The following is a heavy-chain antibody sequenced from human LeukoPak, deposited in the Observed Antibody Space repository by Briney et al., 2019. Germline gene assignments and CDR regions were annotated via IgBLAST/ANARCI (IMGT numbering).Heavy chain of an antibody. Sequence: GSLRLSCAASGFTFSSYDMHWVRQATGKGLEWVSGIGTADDTYYPGSVKGRFTISRENAKNSLYLQMNNLRAGDTAVYFCARKNYGDYGSRFFDLWGRGTLVTVSS. J-gene: IGHJ2*01. CDR1: GFTFSSYD. D-gene: IGHD4-17*01. CDR2: IGTADDT. V-gene: IGHV3-13*01. CDR3: ARKNYGDYGSRFFDL.